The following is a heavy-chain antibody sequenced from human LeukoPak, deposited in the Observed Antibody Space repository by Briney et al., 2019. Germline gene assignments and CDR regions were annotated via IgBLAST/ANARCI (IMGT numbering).Heavy chain of an antibody. CDR3: ARRAGYSSSWTLTYFDY. D-gene: IGHD6-13*01. J-gene: IGHJ4*02. Sequence: ASVKVSCKASGYSFSAYGITWVRQAPGQGLEWMGWISGYNGNTNYAQKLQGRVTMTTDTSTSTAYMELRSLRSDDTAVYYCARRAGYSSSWTLTYFDYWGQVTLVTVSS. CDR1: GYSFSAYG. CDR2: ISGYNGNT. V-gene: IGHV1-18*01.